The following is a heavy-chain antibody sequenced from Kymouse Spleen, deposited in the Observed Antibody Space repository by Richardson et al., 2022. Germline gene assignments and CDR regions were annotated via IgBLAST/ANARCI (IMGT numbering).Heavy chain of an antibody. Sequence: EVQLVQSGAEVKKPGESLKISCKGSGYSFTSYWIGWVRQMPGKGLEWMGIIYPGDSDTRYSPSFQGQVTISADKSISTAYLQWSSLKASDTAMYYCARHIVATGNSSGWSNYYYYYGMDVWGQGTTVTVSS. V-gene: IGHV5-51*01. CDR3: ARHIVATGNSSGWSNYYYYYGMDV. J-gene: IGHJ6*02. D-gene: IGHD6-19*01. CDR2: IYPGDSDT. CDR1: GYSFTSYW.